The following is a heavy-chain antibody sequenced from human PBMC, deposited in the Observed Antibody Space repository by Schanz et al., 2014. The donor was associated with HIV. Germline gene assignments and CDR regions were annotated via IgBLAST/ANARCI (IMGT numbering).Heavy chain of an antibody. V-gene: IGHV3-48*04. CDR1: GFTFNNYA. CDR3: VRGDPIGSF. J-gene: IGHJ4*02. D-gene: IGHD2-21*02. CDR2: ISSSSSII. Sequence: VQLLESGGGFVQPGGSLRLSCAASGFTFNNYAINWVRQAPGKGLEWVSYISSSSSIIYYADSVRGRFTVSRDNTKNSLFLQMSSLRAEDTAIYYCVRGDPIGSFWGQGTLVTVSS.